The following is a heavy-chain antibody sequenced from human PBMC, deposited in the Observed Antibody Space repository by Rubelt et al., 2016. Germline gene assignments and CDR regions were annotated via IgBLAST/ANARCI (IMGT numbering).Heavy chain of an antibody. Sequence: GGLVQPGGSLRLSCAASGFTFSSYAMSWVRQAPGKGLEWVSTIPGSGGSTHYADSVKGRFTISRDNSKNTLYLQMNSLRVEDTAVYYCARVSCSSTSCSELYYYYHGMDVWGQGTTVTVSS. CDR3: ARVSCSSTSCSELYYYYHGMDV. J-gene: IGHJ6*02. D-gene: IGHD2-2*01. CDR1: GFTFSSYA. V-gene: IGHV3-23*01. CDR2: IPGSGGST.